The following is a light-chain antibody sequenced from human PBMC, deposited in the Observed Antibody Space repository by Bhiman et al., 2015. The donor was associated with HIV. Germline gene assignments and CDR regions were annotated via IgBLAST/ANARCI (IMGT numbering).Light chain of an antibody. CDR2: DVT. V-gene: IGLV2-14*03. Sequence: QSALTQPASVSGSPGQSITISCTGTSSDVGGYNYVSWYQVHPGKAPKLIIYDVTKRPSGVSNRFSGSKSDNTASLAISGLRAEDEADYYCSSYASGTTDYVFGAGTKVT. CDR1: SSDVGGYNY. CDR3: SSYASGTTDYV. J-gene: IGLJ1*01.